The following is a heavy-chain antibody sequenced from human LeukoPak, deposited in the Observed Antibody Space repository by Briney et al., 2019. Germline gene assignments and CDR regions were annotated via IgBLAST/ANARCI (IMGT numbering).Heavy chain of an antibody. CDR2: ISSSSSTI. Sequence: PGGSLRLSCAASGFTFSSYSMNWVRQAPGKGLEWVSYISSSSSTIYYADSVKGRFTISRDNAKNSLYLQMNSLRAEDTAVYYCAREAIVVVPAALFDYWGQGTLVTVSS. D-gene: IGHD2-2*01. CDR3: AREAIVVVPAALFDY. J-gene: IGHJ4*02. V-gene: IGHV3-48*01. CDR1: GFTFSSYS.